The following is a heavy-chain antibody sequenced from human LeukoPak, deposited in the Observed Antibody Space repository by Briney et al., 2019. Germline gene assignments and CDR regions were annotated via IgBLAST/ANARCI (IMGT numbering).Heavy chain of an antibody. V-gene: IGHV3-48*04. CDR3: VRETGWLFDF. D-gene: IGHD5-12*01. Sequence: GGSLRLSCAASGSTFSSYSMSWIRQAPGKGMEWVAYISPNSDNIHYADSVKGRFTISRDNAKNSLFLQVNSLRAEDTAVYYCVRETGWLFDFWGQGTLVIVSS. CDR1: GSTFSSYS. J-gene: IGHJ4*02. CDR2: ISPNSDNI.